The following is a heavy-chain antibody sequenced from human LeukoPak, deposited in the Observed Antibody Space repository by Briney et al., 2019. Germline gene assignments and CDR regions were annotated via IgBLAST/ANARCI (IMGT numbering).Heavy chain of an antibody. CDR3: ARHVYGSSWQFDY. J-gene: IGHJ4*02. CDR2: IDPSDSYT. V-gene: IGHV5-10-1*01. Sequence: GESLKISCKGSGYSFTSYWISWVRQMPGKGPEWIGKIDPSDSYTNYSPSFQGHVTISADKSITTAYLQWSSLQASDTAMFYCARHVYGSSWQFDYWGQGTLVTVSS. CDR1: GYSFTSYW. D-gene: IGHD6-13*01.